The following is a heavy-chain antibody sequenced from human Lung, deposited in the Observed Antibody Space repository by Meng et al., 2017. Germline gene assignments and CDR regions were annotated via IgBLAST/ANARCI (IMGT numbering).Heavy chain of an antibody. J-gene: IGHJ4*02. Sequence: QGQRAGSGPGLVGPCQAFSLSCTCVGGAVCSGRDYWSLIRQPPGKGLEWIGYIYYSGSTNYNPSLKSRATISVDTSKNQFSLKLSSVTAADTAVYHCVRGYCYTTSCYVFYFDYWGQGTLVTVSS. CDR2: IYYSGST. D-gene: IGHD2-2*01. CDR1: GGAVCSGRDY. CDR3: VRGYCYTTSCYVFYFDY. V-gene: IGHV4-61*01.